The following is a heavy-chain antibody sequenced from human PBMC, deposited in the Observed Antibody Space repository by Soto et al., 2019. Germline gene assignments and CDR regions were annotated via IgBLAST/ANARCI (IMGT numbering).Heavy chain of an antibody. Sequence: QTLSLTCAISGVSVPINTAAWNWIRSSPSRGLEWLGRTYYRSNWRHDYAVSVKSRITVNSDTSRNHFSLQLNSVTPDDTAMYYCARGVAGSGFDLWGQGTLVTVSS. CDR2: TYYRSNWRH. D-gene: IGHD6-19*01. CDR1: GVSVPINTAA. V-gene: IGHV6-1*01. CDR3: ARGVAGSGFDL. J-gene: IGHJ4*02.